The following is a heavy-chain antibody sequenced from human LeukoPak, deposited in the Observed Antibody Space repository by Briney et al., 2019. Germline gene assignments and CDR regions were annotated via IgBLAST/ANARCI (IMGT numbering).Heavy chain of an antibody. CDR3: ARERCSSTSCQNYYYYGMDV. V-gene: IGHV3-30-3*01. Sequence: GGSLRLSCAASGFTFSSYAMHWVRQGPGKGLEWVAVISYDGSNKYYADSVKGRFTISRDNSKNTLYLQMNSLRAEDTAVYYCARERCSSTSCQNYYYYGMDVWGQGTTVTVSS. CDR1: GFTFSSYA. D-gene: IGHD2-2*01. J-gene: IGHJ6*02. CDR2: ISYDGSNK.